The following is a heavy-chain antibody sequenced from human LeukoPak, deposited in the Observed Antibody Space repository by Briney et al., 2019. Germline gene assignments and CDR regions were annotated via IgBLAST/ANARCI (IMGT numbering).Heavy chain of an antibody. J-gene: IGHJ4*02. CDR3: ARVPSGSGSYYPFDY. CDR1: GFTFSSYS. V-gene: IGHV3-48*04. CDR2: ISSSSSTI. Sequence: GGSLRLSCAASGFTFSSYSMNWVRQAPGKGLEWVSYISSSSSTIYYADSVKGRFTISRDNAKNSLYLQMNSLRAEDTAVYYCARVPSGSGSYYPFDYWGQGTLVTVSS. D-gene: IGHD3-10*01.